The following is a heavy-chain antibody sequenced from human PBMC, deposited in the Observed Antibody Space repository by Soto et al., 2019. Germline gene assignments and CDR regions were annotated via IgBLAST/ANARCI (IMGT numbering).Heavy chain of an antibody. D-gene: IGHD3-10*01. CDR2: IYPGDSDT. CDR3: ARRPHYYGSGSYYNSYYYYGMDV. Sequence: GESLKISCKGSGYSFTSYWIGWVRQMPGKGLEWMGIIYPGDSDTRYSPSFQGQVTISADKSISTAYLQWSSLKASDTAMYYCARRPHYYGSGSYYNSYYYYGMDVWGQGTTVTVSS. J-gene: IGHJ6*02. V-gene: IGHV5-51*01. CDR1: GYSFTSYW.